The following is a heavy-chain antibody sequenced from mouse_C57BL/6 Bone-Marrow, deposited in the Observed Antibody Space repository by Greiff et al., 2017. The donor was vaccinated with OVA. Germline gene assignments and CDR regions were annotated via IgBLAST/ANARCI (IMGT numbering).Heavy chain of an antibody. Sequence: EVQLQQSGTVLARPGASVKMSCKTSGYTFTSYWMHWVKQRPGQGLEWIGAIYPGNSDTSYNQKFKGKAKLTAVTSASTAYVELSSLTNEDSAVYCCSASIVTTLGGFAYWGQGTLVTVSA. J-gene: IGHJ3*01. CDR2: IYPGNSDT. CDR3: SASIVTTLGGFAY. D-gene: IGHD2-5*01. CDR1: GYTFTSYW. V-gene: IGHV1-5*01.